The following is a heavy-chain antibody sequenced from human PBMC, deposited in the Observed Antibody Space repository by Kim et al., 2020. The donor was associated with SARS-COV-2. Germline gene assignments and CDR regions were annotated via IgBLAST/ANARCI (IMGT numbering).Heavy chain of an antibody. CDR1: GFTFSSYA. J-gene: IGHJ3*02. CDR2: ISGSGGST. Sequence: GGSLRLSCAASGFTFSSYAMSWVRQAPGKGLEWVSAISGSGGSTYYADSVKGRFTISRDNSKNTLYLQMNSLRAEDTAVYYCAKDLEDSSGGPPAFDIWGQGTMVTVSS. CDR3: AKDLEDSSGGPPAFDI. D-gene: IGHD6-19*01. V-gene: IGHV3-23*01.